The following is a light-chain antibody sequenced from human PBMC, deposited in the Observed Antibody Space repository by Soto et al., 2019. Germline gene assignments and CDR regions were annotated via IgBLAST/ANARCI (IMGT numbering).Light chain of an antibody. J-gene: IGKJ3*01. CDR1: QSVSSSY. CDR2: GAS. V-gene: IGKV3-20*01. Sequence: SVLTQSPSNLSLSPGERSTLSFMSSQSVSSSYLAWYQQKPGKAPRLLIYGASSRETGIPERFSGSGSGTDFTLTISRLEPEDFAVYYCQQYGSSPLTFGPGTKVDIK. CDR3: QQYGSSPLT.